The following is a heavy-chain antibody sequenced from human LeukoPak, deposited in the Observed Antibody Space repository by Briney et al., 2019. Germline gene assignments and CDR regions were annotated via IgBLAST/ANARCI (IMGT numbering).Heavy chain of an antibody. CDR3: AKEVRAGLHTYYYDY. Sequence: GGSLRLSCAASGFTFSSYWMSWVRQAPGKGLEWVSGISMSGHNTYYADAVKGRFTISRNNLKNTRNLQMNSLRAEDTAVYYCAKEVRAGLHTYYYDYWGQGTLVTVSS. J-gene: IGHJ4*02. CDR1: GFTFSSYW. D-gene: IGHD3/OR15-3a*01. V-gene: IGHV3-23*01. CDR2: ISMSGHNT.